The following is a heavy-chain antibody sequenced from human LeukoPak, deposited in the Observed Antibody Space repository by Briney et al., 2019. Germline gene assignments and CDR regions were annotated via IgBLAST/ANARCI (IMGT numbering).Heavy chain of an antibody. D-gene: IGHD3-10*01. CDR2: INHNGNVN. CDR3: ARLHLGDTYGSGSPNWFDP. CDR1: GFTFSSYW. Sequence: GGSLRLSCAASGFTFSSYWMNWARQAPGKGLEWVASINHNGNVNYYVDSVKGRFTLSRDNAKSSLYLQVNSLRPEDSAVYYCARLHLGDTYGSGSPNWFDPWGQGTLVTVSS. J-gene: IGHJ5*02. V-gene: IGHV3-7*03.